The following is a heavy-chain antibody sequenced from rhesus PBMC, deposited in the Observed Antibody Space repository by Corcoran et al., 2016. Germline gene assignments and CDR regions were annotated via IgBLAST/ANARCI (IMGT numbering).Heavy chain of an antibody. CDR3: ARGDSHYSGLDS. CDR2: IRSGRST. CDR1: GGSISSNY. J-gene: IGHJ6*01. V-gene: IGHV4-160*01. D-gene: IGHD4-23*01. Sequence: QVQLQQWGEGLVKPSETLSLTCAVYGGSISSNYWSWIRQPPGKGLEWIWRIRSGRSTNYNPSLNSRVTISIDPSKNQFSLKLSSVTAADTAVFYCARGDSHYSGLDSWGQGVVVTVSS.